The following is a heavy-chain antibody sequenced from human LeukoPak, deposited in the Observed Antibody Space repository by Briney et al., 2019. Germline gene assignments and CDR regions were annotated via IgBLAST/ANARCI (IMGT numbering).Heavy chain of an antibody. D-gene: IGHD3-3*01. V-gene: IGHV3-23*01. Sequence: GGSLRLSCAASGFAGSNNYVSWVRQAPGKGLEWVSAISGSGGSTYYADSVKGRFTISRDNSKNTLYLQMNSLRAEDTAVYYCAKDRSPYDFWSRDAFDIWGQGTMVTVSS. CDR3: AKDRSPYDFWSRDAFDI. CDR1: GFAGSNNY. J-gene: IGHJ3*02. CDR2: ISGSGGST.